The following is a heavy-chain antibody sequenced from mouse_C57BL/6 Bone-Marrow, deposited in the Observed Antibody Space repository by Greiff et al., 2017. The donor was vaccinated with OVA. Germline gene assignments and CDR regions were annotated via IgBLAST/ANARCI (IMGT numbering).Heavy chain of an antibody. CDR1: GYTFTSYG. CDR3: ARRYYGSRAWFAY. D-gene: IGHD1-1*01. CDR2: IYPRSGNT. V-gene: IGHV1-81*01. J-gene: IGHJ3*01. Sequence: VKVVESGAELARPGASVKLSCKASGYTFTSYGISWVKQRTGQGLEWIGEIYPRSGNTYYNEKFKGKATLTADKSSSTAYMELRSLTSEDSAVYFCARRYYGSRAWFAYWGQGTLVTVSA.